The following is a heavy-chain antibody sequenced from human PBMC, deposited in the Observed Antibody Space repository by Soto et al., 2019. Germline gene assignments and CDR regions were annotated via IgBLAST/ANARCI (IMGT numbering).Heavy chain of an antibody. J-gene: IGHJ4*02. V-gene: IGHV4-39*07. Sequence: PSETLSLTCTVSRGSISSGTNYWAWIRQPPGKGLEWIANIYYSGSTFYNPSLKSRVTISLDTSKNQFSLKLRSVTAADTAVYYCAKAGGAAGTVDYFDYWGQGTLVTVSS. D-gene: IGHD6-13*01. CDR1: RGSISSGTNY. CDR2: IYYSGST. CDR3: AKAGGAAGTVDYFDY.